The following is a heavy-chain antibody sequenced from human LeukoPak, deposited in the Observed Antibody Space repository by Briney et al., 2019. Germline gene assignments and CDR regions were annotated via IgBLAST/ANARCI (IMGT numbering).Heavy chain of an antibody. CDR1: GFTFSNAW. CDR3: AKVRRDVLLWFGTGTSLDY. J-gene: IGHJ4*02. Sequence: GGSLRLSCAASGFTFSNAWMSWVRQAPGKGLEWVSAISGSGGSTYYADSVKGRFTISRDNSKNTLYLQMNSLRAEDTAVYYCAKVRRDVLLWFGTGTSLDYWGQGTLVTVSS. D-gene: IGHD3-10*01. CDR2: ISGSGGST. V-gene: IGHV3-23*01.